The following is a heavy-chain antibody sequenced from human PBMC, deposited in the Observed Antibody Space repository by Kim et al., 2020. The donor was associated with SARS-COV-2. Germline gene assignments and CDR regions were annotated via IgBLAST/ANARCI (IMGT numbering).Heavy chain of an antibody. J-gene: IGHJ6*02. D-gene: IGHD3-9*01. CDR3: ARILTGPRLGWLFMDV. Sequence: SGPTLVNPTQTLTLTCTFSGFSLSTSGMCVSWIRQPPGKALEWLARIDWDDDKYYSTSLKTRLTISKDTSKNQVVLTMTNMDPVDTATYYCARILTGPRLGWLFMDVWGQGTTVTVSS. CDR1: GFSLSTSGMC. CDR2: IDWDDDK. V-gene: IGHV2-70*11.